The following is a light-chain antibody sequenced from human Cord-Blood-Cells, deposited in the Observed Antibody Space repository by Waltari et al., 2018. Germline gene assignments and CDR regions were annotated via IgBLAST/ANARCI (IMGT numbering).Light chain of an antibody. CDR1: QGISKY. CDR2: AAS. CDR3: QQYNSYPWT. V-gene: IGKV1-16*02. Sequence: DIQMTQSPSSLSASVGDRVTITCRASQGISKYLTWFQQKPGNAPKSLIYAASSLQSGVPSKFIGSGSGTDFTLTIRSRQPEYFATYYCQQYNSYPWTFGQWTKVEFK. J-gene: IGKJ1*01.